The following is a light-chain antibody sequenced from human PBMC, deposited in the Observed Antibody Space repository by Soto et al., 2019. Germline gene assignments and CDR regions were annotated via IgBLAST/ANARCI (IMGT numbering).Light chain of an antibody. Sequence: EIVLTQSPGTLSLSPGERATLSCRASQSVSSSYLAWYQQKPGQAPRLLIYGASSRVTGIPDRFSGSGSGTDFTLTISSLEPEDFAVYYCKQYGCSPMYTFGQGTKLEVK. J-gene: IGKJ2*01. CDR1: QSVSSSY. CDR2: GAS. CDR3: KQYGCSPMYT. V-gene: IGKV3-20*01.